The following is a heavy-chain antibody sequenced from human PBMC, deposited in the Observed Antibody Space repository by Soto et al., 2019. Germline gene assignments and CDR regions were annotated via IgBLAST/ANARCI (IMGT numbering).Heavy chain of an antibody. Sequence: SETLSLTCTVSGGSISSYYWSWIRQPPGKGLEWIGYIYYSGSTNYNPSLKSRVTISVDTSKNQFSLKLSSVTAADTAVYYCARAEDYTSYYYMDVWGKGTTVTVSS. CDR2: IYYSGST. CDR3: ARAEDYTSYYYMDV. V-gene: IGHV4-59*01. CDR1: GGSISSYY. J-gene: IGHJ6*03. D-gene: IGHD4-4*01.